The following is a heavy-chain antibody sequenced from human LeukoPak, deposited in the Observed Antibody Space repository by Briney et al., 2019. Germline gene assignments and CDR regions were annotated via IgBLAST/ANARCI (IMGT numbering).Heavy chain of an antibody. V-gene: IGHV3-15*01. CDR3: TTDSMVRGVILVDY. Sequence: GGSLRLSCAASGFTFSSYEMNWVRQAPGKWLEWVGRIKSKTDGGTTDYAAPVKGRFTISRDDSKNTLYLQMNSLKTEDTAVYYCTTDSMVRGVILVDYWGQGTLVTVSS. CDR1: GFTFSSYE. CDR2: IKSKTDGGTT. J-gene: IGHJ4*02. D-gene: IGHD3-10*01.